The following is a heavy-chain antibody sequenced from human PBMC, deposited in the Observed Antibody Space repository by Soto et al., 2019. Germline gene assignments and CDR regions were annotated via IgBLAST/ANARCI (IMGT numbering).Heavy chain of an antibody. Sequence: QVQLVESGGGVVQPGRSLRLSCAASGFTFSSYAMHWVRQAPGKGLEWVAVISYDGKNQYYADSVKGRFTISRDNSKNQLYLQMNGLRAEDTTVYYCAREGGWPRQAYYFDYWGQGTLVTVSS. D-gene: IGHD6-6*01. CDR3: AREGGWPRQAYYFDY. V-gene: IGHV3-30*04. CDR2: ISYDGKNQ. CDR1: GFTFSSYA. J-gene: IGHJ4*02.